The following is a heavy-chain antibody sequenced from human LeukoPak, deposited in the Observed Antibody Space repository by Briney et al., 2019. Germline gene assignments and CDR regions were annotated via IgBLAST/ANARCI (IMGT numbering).Heavy chain of an antibody. Sequence: ASVKDSRKASGYTFTGYYMYWVRQAPGQGLEWMGWINPASGGTNYAHKFQGRVAITWDTSITTAYMDLSRLTSDDTAVYYCARDRYGDGFAHLDYWGQGALVTVSS. CDR3: ARDRYGDGFAHLDY. CDR1: GYTFTGYY. J-gene: IGHJ4*02. D-gene: IGHD5-24*01. V-gene: IGHV1-2*02. CDR2: INPASGGT.